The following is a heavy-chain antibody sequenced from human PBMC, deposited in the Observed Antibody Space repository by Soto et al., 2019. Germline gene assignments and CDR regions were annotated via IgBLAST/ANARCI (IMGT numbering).Heavy chain of an antibody. V-gene: IGHV3-9*01. D-gene: IGHD3-22*01. CDR1: GFTFDDYA. Sequence: GGSLRLSCVASGFTFDDYAIHWVRQTPGKGLEWVSGLTWNGEVLGYADSVKGRFTISRDNAKNSLYLEMNSLRPEDTALYYCVKDSESSGYLTHLDYWGQGSLVTVSS. CDR3: VKDSESSGYLTHLDY. CDR2: LTWNGEVL. J-gene: IGHJ4*02.